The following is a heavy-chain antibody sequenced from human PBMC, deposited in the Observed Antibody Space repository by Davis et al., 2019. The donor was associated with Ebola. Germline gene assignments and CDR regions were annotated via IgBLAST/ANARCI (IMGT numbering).Heavy chain of an antibody. CDR3: ARHEIVVVPAATFYYYYGMDV. Sequence: GESLKISCKGSGYSFTSYWISWVRQMPGKGLEWMGRIDPSDSYTNYSPSFQGQVTISADKSISTAYLQWSSLKASDTAMYYCARHEIVVVPAATFYYYYGMDVWGQGTTVTVSS. CDR1: GYSFTSYW. D-gene: IGHD2-2*01. J-gene: IGHJ6*02. CDR2: IDPSDSYT. V-gene: IGHV5-10-1*04.